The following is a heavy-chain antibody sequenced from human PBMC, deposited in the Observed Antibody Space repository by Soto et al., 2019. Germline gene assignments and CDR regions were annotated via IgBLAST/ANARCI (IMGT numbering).Heavy chain of an antibody. CDR3: ARDSPGGYCSSTSCYTWFDP. J-gene: IGHJ5*02. CDR1: GGTFISYA. Sequence: SVQVSFKASGGTFISYASSWVRQAPGQGLEWMGGIIPIFGTANYAQKFQGRVTITADESTSTAYMELSSLRSEDTAVYYCARDSPGGYCSSTSCYTWFDPWGQGTLVTVSS. CDR2: IIPIFGTA. V-gene: IGHV1-69*13. D-gene: IGHD2-2*02.